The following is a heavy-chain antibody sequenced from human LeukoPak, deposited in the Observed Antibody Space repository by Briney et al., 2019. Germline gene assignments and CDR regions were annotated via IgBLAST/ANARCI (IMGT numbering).Heavy chain of an antibody. V-gene: IGHV4-31*03. J-gene: IGHJ6*02. D-gene: IGHD1-26*01. CDR2: HYFNGNT. Sequence: SQTPSPTCPVSGGSLRSGFYWWSWTRLHPERGLEWNGYHYFNGNTNYNPSLKSRVTISVDTSKNQFSLKLSSVTAADTAVYYCARVRVGATIYDPYYYYGMDVWGQGTTVTVSS. CDR1: GGSLRSGFYW. CDR3: ARVRVGATIYDPYYYYGMDV.